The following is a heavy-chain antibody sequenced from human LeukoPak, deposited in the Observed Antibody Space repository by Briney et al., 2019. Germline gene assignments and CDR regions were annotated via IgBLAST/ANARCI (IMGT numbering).Heavy chain of an antibody. CDR1: GFTFGSYE. J-gene: IGHJ4*02. CDR2: MGSSGSPI. CDR3: EAYYYDTSGYYFDY. D-gene: IGHD3-22*01. V-gene: IGHV3-48*03. Sequence: GGSLRLSCAASGFTFGSYEVNWVRQAPGKGLEWVSYMGSSGSPIYYADSLKGRFAISRDNAKNSLYLQMNSLRAEDTAVYYCEAYYYDTSGYYFDYWGQGTLVTVSS.